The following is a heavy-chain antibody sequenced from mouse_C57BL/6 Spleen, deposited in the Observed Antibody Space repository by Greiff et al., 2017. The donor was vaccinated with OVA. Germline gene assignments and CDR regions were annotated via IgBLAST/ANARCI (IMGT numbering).Heavy chain of an antibody. D-gene: IGHD2-10*01. CDR3: AKESGTYYGNYEGYVDY. CDR2: IWGDGST. V-gene: IGHV2-3*01. Sequence: QVQLQQSGPGLVAPSQSLSITCTVSGFSLPSYGVSWVRQPPGTGLEWLGVIWGDGSTNYHSALISSLSISKANSESQVFLKLNRLPTDDTATYYGAKESGTYYGNYEGYVDYWGQGTTLTVSS. J-gene: IGHJ2*01. CDR1: GFSLPSYG.